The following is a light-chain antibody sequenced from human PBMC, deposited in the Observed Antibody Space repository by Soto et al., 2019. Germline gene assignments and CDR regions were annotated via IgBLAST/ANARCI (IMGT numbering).Light chain of an antibody. CDR3: VLYMGSGVWV. CDR1: SGSVSSSYY. CDR2: NTN. V-gene: IGLV8-61*01. Sequence: QTVVTQEPSFSVSPGRTVTLTCGLSSGSVSSSYYPSWYQQTPGQAPRTLIYNTNKRSSGVPDRFSGSILGNKAALTITGAQADDETDYYCVLYMGSGVWVFGGGTQLTVL. J-gene: IGLJ3*02.